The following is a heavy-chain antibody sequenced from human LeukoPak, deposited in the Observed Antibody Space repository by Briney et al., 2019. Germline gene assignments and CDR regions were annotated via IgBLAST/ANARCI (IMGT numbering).Heavy chain of an antibody. CDR1: GFTFDDYA. V-gene: IGHV3-9*01. Sequence: SGGSLRLSCAASGFTFDDYAMHWVRQAPGKGLEWVSGISWNSGSIGYADSVKGRFTISRDNAKNSLYLQMNSLRAEDTAVYYCAKEDYDSPHDYWGQGTLVTVSS. CDR3: AKEDYDSPHDY. CDR2: ISWNSGSI. D-gene: IGHD3-16*01. J-gene: IGHJ4*02.